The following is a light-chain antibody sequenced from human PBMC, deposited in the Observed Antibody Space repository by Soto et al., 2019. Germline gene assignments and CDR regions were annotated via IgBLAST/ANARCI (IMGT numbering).Light chain of an antibody. CDR3: QQYDKWPRT. CDR1: QSVSTN. V-gene: IGKV3-15*01. Sequence: VMTQSPATLSVSPGERASLSCRASQSVSTNLAWYQQKPGQPPRLLIYFASTRATAVPARFTAGGSGTEFTLTISSLQSDELAVYYCQQYDKWPRTFXQGTKLDIK. J-gene: IGKJ1*01. CDR2: FAS.